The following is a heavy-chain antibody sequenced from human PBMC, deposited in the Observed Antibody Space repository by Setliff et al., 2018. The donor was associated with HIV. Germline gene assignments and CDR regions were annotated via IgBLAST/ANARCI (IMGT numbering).Heavy chain of an antibody. D-gene: IGHD3-16*01. J-gene: IGHJ4*02. V-gene: IGHV1-2*02. CDR3: ARSDYAWGSSPDKLDY. Sequence: GASVKVSCKASGYTFTNYYMHWVRQAPGQGLEWMGWINPNSGGTNYAQKFQGRVTMTRDTSISTAYMELSRLRSDDTAVYYCARSDYAWGSSPDKLDYWGQGTLVTVSS. CDR1: GYTFTNYY. CDR2: INPNSGGT.